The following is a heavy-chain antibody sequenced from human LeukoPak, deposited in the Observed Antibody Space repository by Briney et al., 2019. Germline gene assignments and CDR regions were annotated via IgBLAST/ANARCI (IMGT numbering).Heavy chain of an antibody. V-gene: IGHV3-53*04. Sequence: GGSLRLSCEASGFTVSSNYMSWVRQAPGKGLEWVSIIYSGGKTYYADSVKGRFTNSRHDSKNTLFLQMNSLRAEETAVYYCAREHWAAPDHWGQGTLVTVSP. CDR1: GFTVSSNY. CDR3: AREHWAAPDH. J-gene: IGHJ4*02. CDR2: IYSGGKT. D-gene: IGHD3-16*01.